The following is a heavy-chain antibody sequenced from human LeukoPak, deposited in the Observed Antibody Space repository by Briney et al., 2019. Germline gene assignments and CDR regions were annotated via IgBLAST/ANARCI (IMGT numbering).Heavy chain of an antibody. CDR3: ARARSSYGYGDAFDI. Sequence: SETLSLTCTVSGGSISSYYWRWIRQPPGKGLEWIGYIYYSGSTNYNPSLKSRVTISVDTSKNQFSLKLSSVTAADTAVYYCARARSSYGYGDAFDIWGQGTMVTVSS. J-gene: IGHJ3*02. V-gene: IGHV4-59*01. CDR2: IYYSGST. D-gene: IGHD5-18*01. CDR1: GGSISSYY.